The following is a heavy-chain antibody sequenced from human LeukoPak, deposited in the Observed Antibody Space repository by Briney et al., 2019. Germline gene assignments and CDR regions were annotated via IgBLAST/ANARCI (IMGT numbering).Heavy chain of an antibody. V-gene: IGHV1-69*05. J-gene: IGHJ6*03. CDR3: ARDRDFWSGYYYYYMDV. CDR2: IIPIFGTA. Sequence: SVKVSCKASGGTFSSYAISWVRQAPGQGLEWMGGIIPIFGTANYAQKFQGRVTITTDESTSTAYMELSSLRSEDTAVYYCARDRDFWSGYYYYYMDVWGKGTTVTVSS. CDR1: GGTFSSYA. D-gene: IGHD3-3*01.